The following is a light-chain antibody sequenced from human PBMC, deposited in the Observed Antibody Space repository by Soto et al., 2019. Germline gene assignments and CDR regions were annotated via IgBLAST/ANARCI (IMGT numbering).Light chain of an antibody. CDR2: DAS. CDR3: QQYGSSQYT. J-gene: IGKJ2*01. Sequence: EIVLTQSPATLSLSPGERATLSCRASQTVRNNLAWYQQRPGQAPRLLIYDASSRATGIPARFSGSGSGTDFTLTISSLEPEDFAVYYCQQYGSSQYTFGQGTKLEIK. V-gene: IGKV3-11*01. CDR1: QTVRNN.